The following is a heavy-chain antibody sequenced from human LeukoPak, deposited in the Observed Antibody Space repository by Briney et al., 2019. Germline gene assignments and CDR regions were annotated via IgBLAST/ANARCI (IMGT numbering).Heavy chain of an antibody. J-gene: IGHJ4*02. CDR2: VNHGGGT. CDR1: GGSVSRNSYY. V-gene: IGHV4-39*02. CDR3: AQVEYWVRF. D-gene: IGHD2/OR15-2a*01. Sequence: SETLSLTCTVSGGSVSRNSYYWACIRQPPGKGLEWIGTVNHGGGTHHNTSLKSRVTISVDTSTNHFSLKLTSVTAEDTAVYYCAQVEYWVRFWGRGTLVTVSS.